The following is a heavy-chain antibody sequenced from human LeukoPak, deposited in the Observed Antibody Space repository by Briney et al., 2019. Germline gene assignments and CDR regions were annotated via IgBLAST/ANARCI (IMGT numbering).Heavy chain of an antibody. CDR3: ARDRGSSWFMLNYYYYMDV. D-gene: IGHD6-13*01. J-gene: IGHJ6*03. Sequence: ASLKVSCQASGGTLISYAISWVRQAPGKGLEWMGGIIPFFGTANYAQKFQGRVTITADESTSTAYMELSSLRSEDTAVYYCARDRGSSWFMLNYYYYMDVWGKGTTVTVSS. CDR1: GGTLISYA. V-gene: IGHV1-69*13. CDR2: IIPFFGTA.